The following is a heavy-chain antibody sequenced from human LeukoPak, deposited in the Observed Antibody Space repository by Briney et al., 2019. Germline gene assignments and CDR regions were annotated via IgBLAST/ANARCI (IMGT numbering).Heavy chain of an antibody. CDR2: ISSNGGST. CDR3: ARSRYLVGDV. J-gene: IGHJ6*04. Sequence: GGSLRLSCAASGFTFGSCAMHWVRQAPGKGLEYVSAISSNGGSTYYANSVKGRFTISRDNSKNTLYLQMGSLRAEDMAVYYCARSRYLVGDVWGKGTTVTVSS. CDR1: GFTFGSCA. V-gene: IGHV3-64*01. D-gene: IGHD2-8*02.